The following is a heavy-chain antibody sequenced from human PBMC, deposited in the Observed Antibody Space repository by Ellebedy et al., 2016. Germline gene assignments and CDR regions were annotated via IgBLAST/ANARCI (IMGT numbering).Heavy chain of an antibody. CDR1: GYTFTSYA. CDR3: AADQGTPLNYYDSSGYLDY. Sequence: ASVKVSXKASGYTFTSYAMHWVRQAPGQRLEWMGWINAGNGNTKYSQKFQGRVTITRDMSTSTAYMELSSLRSEDTAVYYCAADQGTPLNYYDSSGYLDYWGQGTLVTVSS. D-gene: IGHD3-22*01. V-gene: IGHV1-3*01. CDR2: INAGNGNT. J-gene: IGHJ4*02.